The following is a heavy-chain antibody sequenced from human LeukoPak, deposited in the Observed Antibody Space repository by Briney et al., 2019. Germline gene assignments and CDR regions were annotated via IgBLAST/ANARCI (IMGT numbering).Heavy chain of an antibody. CDR2: IYYSGST. CDR3: ATPGFYSGYDFGAFDI. V-gene: IGHV4-59*08. CDR1: GGSFSSYY. Sequence: SETLSLTCAVYGGSFSSYYWSWIRQPPGKGLEWIGYIYYSGSTNYNPSLKSRVTISVDTSKNQFSLKLSSVTAADTAVYYCATPGFYSGYDFGAFDIWGQGTMVTVSS. D-gene: IGHD5-12*01. J-gene: IGHJ3*02.